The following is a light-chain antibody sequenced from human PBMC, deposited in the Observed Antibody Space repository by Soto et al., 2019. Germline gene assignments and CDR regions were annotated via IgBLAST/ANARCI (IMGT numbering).Light chain of an antibody. V-gene: IGKV3-20*01. CDR3: QQYGTSPVT. J-gene: IGKJ4*01. CDR1: QSVNNNY. Sequence: EIVLTQSPGTVSLSPGERATLACRASQSVNNNYLAWYQQKPGQAPRLLVYGASSRATCIPDRFSGSGSGTDFTLTISRLEPEDSAVYYCQQYGTSPVTFGGGTKAEIK. CDR2: GAS.